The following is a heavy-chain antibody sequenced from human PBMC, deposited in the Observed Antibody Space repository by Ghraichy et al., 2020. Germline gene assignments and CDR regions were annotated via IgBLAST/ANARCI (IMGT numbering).Heavy chain of an antibody. CDR1: GGTFSSYA. V-gene: IGHV1-69*13. Sequence: SVKVSCKASGGTFSSYAISWVRQAPGQGLEWMGGIIPIFGTANYAQKFQGRVTITAYESTSTAYMELSSLRSEDTAVYYCARRGYSGYAAAYYFDYWGQGTLVTVSS. CDR2: IIPIFGTA. CDR3: ARRGYSGYAAAYYFDY. D-gene: IGHD5-12*01. J-gene: IGHJ4*02.